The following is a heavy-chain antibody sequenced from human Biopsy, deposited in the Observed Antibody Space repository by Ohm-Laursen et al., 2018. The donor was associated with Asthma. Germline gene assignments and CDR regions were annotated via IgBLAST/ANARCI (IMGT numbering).Heavy chain of an antibody. V-gene: IGHV4-30-2*01. CDR3: ASGPEWYGLDV. CDR1: GGSINSGGYS. D-gene: IGHD3-3*01. CDR2: IYHRDTT. J-gene: IGHJ6*02. Sequence: SQTLSLTCAVSGGSINSGGYSWTWIRQPPGKGLEWIGYIYHRDTTYYNPSLKSRVTISLDGSKNQFSPKLRSVTAADTAVYYCASGPEWYGLDVWGQGTTVTVSS.